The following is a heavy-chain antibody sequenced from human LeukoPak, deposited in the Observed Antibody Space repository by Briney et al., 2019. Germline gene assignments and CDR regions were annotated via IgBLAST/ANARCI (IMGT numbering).Heavy chain of an antibody. Sequence: GASVKVSCKASGYTFTNSYIDWVRQAPGQVLEWMGLINPDGGNTNYAQNFQGRVTMTRDTSISTAYMELSRLRSDDTAVYYCARDRIMIMFGGVSWFDPWGQGTLVSVSS. CDR2: INPDGGNT. J-gene: IGHJ5*02. D-gene: IGHD3-16*01. V-gene: IGHV1-2*02. CDR3: ARDRIMIMFGGVSWFDP. CDR1: GYTFTNSY.